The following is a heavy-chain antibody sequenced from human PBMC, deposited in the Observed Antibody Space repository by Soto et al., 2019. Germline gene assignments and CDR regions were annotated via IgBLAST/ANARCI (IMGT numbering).Heavy chain of an antibody. J-gene: IGHJ6*02. CDR2: INHSGST. Sequence: QVQLQQWGAGLLKPSETLSLTCAVYGGSFSGYYWSWIRQPPGKGLEWIGEINHSGSTNYNPSLKSRVTISVDTSKNQFSLKLSSVTAADTAVYYCATAFRELRFLDPIPYGMDVWGQGTTVTVSS. D-gene: IGHD3-3*01. V-gene: IGHV4-34*01. CDR3: ATAFRELRFLDPIPYGMDV. CDR1: GGSFSGYY.